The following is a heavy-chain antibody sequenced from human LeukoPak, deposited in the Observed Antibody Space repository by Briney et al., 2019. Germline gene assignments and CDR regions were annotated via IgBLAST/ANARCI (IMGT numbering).Heavy chain of an antibody. CDR1: GGSISSGDYY. V-gene: IGHV4-30-4*08. CDR2: IYYSGST. Sequence: PSETLSLTCTVSGGSISSGDYYWSWIRQPPGKGLEWIGYIYYSGSTYYNPSLKSRVTISVDTSKNQFSLKLSSVTAADTAVYYCARAGEQLAYYYYYYMDVWGKGTTVTVSS. D-gene: IGHD6-13*01. CDR3: ARAGEQLAYYYYYYMDV. J-gene: IGHJ6*03.